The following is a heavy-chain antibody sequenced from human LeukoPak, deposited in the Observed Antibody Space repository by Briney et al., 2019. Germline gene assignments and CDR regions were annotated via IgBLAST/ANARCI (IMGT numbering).Heavy chain of an antibody. V-gene: IGHV3-21*01. D-gene: IGHD1-26*01. CDR3: ARDGGSYVLHYYYMDV. CDR2: ISSSSSYI. Sequence: GGSLRLSCAASGFTFSSYSMNWVRQAPGKGLEWVSSISSSSSYIYYADSVKDRFTISRDNAKNSLYLQMSSLRAEDTAVYYCARDGGSYVLHYYYMDVWGKGTTVTVSS. J-gene: IGHJ6*03. CDR1: GFTFSSYS.